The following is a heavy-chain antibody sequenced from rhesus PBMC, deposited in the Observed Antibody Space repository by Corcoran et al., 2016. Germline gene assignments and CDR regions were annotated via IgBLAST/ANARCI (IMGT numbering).Heavy chain of an antibody. J-gene: IGHJ6*01. CDR2: IYGGSGST. D-gene: IGHD1-1*01. V-gene: IGHV4S7*01. CDR3: ARGLQTEGGLDS. Sequence: QVQLQESGPGVVKPSETLSLTCAVSGGSISGYYLWSWIRQPPGKGLEWLGYIYGGSGSTSYNPSLKNRVTLSKDTSKNQCSLKLSSMTAADTAVYYWARGLQTEGGLDSWGQGVVVTVSS. CDR1: GGSISGYYL.